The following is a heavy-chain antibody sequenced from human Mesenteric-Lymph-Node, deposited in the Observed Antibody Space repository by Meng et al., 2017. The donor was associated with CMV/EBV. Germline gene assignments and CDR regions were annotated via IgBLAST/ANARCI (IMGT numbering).Heavy chain of an antibody. V-gene: IGHV4-39*07. D-gene: IGHD2-2*01. Sequence: SETLSLTCTCSGDSISSRSHYWGWIRQPPGKGLEWIGSIYYSGSTYYNPSLKSRVTISVDTSKNQFSLKLSSVTAADTAVYYCARDSVVVPAAIGAYYYYGMDVWGQGTTVTVSS. CDR2: IYYSGST. CDR1: GDSISSRSHY. CDR3: ARDSVVVPAAIGAYYYYGMDV. J-gene: IGHJ6*02.